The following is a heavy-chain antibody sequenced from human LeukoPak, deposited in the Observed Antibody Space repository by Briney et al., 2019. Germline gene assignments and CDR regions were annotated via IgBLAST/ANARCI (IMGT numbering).Heavy chain of an antibody. CDR1: GFTFSSYW. Sequence: GGSLRLSCAASGFTFSSYWMSWVRQAPGKGLEWVANIKQDGSEKYYVDSVRGRFTFSRDNAKNSLYLQMNSLRAEDTAVYYCARDVGYSYGYEGYYFDYWGQGTLVTVSS. V-gene: IGHV3-7*01. CDR2: IKQDGSEK. J-gene: IGHJ4*02. D-gene: IGHD5-18*01. CDR3: ARDVGYSYGYEGYYFDY.